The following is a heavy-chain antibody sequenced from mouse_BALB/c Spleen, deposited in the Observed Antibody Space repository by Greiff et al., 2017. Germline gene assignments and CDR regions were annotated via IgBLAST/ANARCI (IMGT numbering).Heavy chain of an antibody. CDR2: ISSGGST. V-gene: IGHV5-6-5*01. Sequence: EVNLVESGGGLVKPGGSLKLSCAASGFTFSSYAMSWVRQTPEKRLEWVASISSGGSTYYPDSVKGRFTISRDNARNILYLQMSSLRSEDTAMYYCARDGYGYDPDYWGQGTTLTVSS. J-gene: IGHJ2*01. CDR3: ARDGYGYDPDY. D-gene: IGHD2-2*01. CDR1: GFTFSSYA.